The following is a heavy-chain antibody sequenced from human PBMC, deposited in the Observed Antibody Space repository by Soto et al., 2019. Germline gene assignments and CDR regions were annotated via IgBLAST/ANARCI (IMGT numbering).Heavy chain of an antibody. V-gene: IGHV4-31*03. D-gene: IGHD2-15*01. J-gene: IGHJ4*02. Sequence: NPSETLSLTCTVSGGSISSGGYYWSWIRQHPGKGLEWIGYIYYSGSTYYNPSLKSRVTISVDTSKNQFSLKLSSVTAADTAVYYCARLVVAATFPVACFDYWGQGTLVTVSS. CDR2: IYYSGST. CDR3: ARLVVAATFPVACFDY. CDR1: GGSISSGGYY.